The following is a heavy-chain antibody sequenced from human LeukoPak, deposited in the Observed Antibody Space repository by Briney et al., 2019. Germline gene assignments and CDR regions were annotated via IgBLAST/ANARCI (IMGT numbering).Heavy chain of an antibody. Sequence: GGSLRLSCAASGFTFSSFWMSWVRQAPGKGLEWVANIKEDGSAKYYVDSAKGRFTISRDNAENSLYLQMNTLRAEDTAVYYCARILTGYDAFDYWGQGTLVTVSS. J-gene: IGHJ4*02. V-gene: IGHV3-7*01. D-gene: IGHD3-9*01. CDR2: IKEDGSAK. CDR1: GFTFSSFW. CDR3: ARILTGYDAFDY.